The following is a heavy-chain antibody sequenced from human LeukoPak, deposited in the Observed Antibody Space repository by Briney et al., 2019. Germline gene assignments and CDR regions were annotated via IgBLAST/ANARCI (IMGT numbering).Heavy chain of an antibody. Sequence: GGSLRLSCAASGFTFSSYSMNWVRQAPGKGLKWVSYISSSSSYIYYADSVKGRFTISRDNAKNSLYLQVNSLRAEDTAVYYCASPLLGGDCLGHWGQGTLVTVSS. CDR3: ASPLLGGDCLGH. CDR2: ISSSSSYI. V-gene: IGHV3-21*01. J-gene: IGHJ1*01. CDR1: GFTFSSYS. D-gene: IGHD2-21*02.